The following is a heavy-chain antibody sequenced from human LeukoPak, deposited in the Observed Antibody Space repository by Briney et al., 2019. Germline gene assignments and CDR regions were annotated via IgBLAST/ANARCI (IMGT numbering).Heavy chain of an antibody. V-gene: IGHV1-18*01. CDR3: ARDLKVAAEGLDYYYYGMDV. CDR2: ISAYNGNT. CDR1: GYTFTSYG. J-gene: IGHJ6*02. D-gene: IGHD2-2*01. Sequence: ASVKVSCKASGYTFTSYGISWVRQAPGQGLEWMGWISAYNGNTNYAQKLQGRVTMTRDTSTSTVYMELSSLRSEDTAVYYCARDLKVAAEGLDYYYYGMDVWGQGTTVTVSS.